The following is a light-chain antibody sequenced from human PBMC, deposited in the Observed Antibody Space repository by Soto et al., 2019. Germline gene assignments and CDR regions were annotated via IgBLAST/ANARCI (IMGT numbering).Light chain of an antibody. CDR2: AAS. CDR3: QEYRSRPLFT. Sequence: EIVVTQSPGILSVSPGDRATLSCRASQRVSTNLAWYQQKPGQAPTLLIYAASTRATGIPARFTGSGSGTDFALPISSIQAEDVAAYYCQEYRSRPLFTFGPGTRVDIK. CDR1: QRVSTN. J-gene: IGKJ3*01. V-gene: IGKV3-15*01.